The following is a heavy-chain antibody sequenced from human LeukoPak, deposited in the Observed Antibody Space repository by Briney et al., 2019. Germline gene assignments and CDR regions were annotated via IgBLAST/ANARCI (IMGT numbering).Heavy chain of an antibody. D-gene: IGHD3-22*01. V-gene: IGHV3-23*01. CDR1: GFAFSSYA. CDR2: ISGSGGST. J-gene: IGHJ6*02. Sequence: GGSLRLSCAASGFAFSSYAMSWVRQAPGKGLEWVSAISGSGGSTYYADSVKGRFTISRDNSKNTLYLQMNSLRAEDTAVYYCARESDDSSGYYSISYYYYGMDVWGQGTTVTVSS. CDR3: ARESDDSSGYYSISYYYYGMDV.